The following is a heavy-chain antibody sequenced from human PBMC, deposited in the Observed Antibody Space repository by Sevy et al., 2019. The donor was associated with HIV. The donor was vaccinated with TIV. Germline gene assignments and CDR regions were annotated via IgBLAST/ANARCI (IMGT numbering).Heavy chain of an antibody. Sequence: ASVKVSCKASGYTFTGYYMHWVRQAPGQGLEWMGWINPNRGGTNYAQKFQGRVTMTRDTSISTAYMELSRLRSDDTAVYYCARGNEGYCSSTSCPNWYDPWGQGTLVTVSS. J-gene: IGHJ5*02. V-gene: IGHV1-2*02. CDR3: ARGNEGYCSSTSCPNWYDP. CDR2: INPNRGGT. D-gene: IGHD2-2*01. CDR1: GYTFTGYY.